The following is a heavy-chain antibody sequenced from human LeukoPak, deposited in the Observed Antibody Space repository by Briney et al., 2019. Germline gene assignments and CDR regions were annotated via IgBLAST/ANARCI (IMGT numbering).Heavy chain of an antibody. CDR1: GFTFSSYG. D-gene: IGHD6-13*01. J-gene: IGHJ6*03. Sequence: GGSLRLSCAASGFTFSSYGMHWVRQAPGKGLEWVAFIRYDGSNKYYADSVKGRFTISRDNSKNTLYLQMNSLRAEDTAVYYCANVAAAGKYYYCYMDVWGKGTTVTVSS. CDR3: ANVAAAGKYYYCYMDV. CDR2: IRYDGSNK. V-gene: IGHV3-30*02.